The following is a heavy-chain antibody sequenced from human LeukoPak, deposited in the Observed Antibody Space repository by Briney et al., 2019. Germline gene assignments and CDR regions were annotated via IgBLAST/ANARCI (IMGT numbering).Heavy chain of an antibody. J-gene: IGHJ6*02. D-gene: IGHD3-10*01. CDR2: INHSGST. Sequence: PSETLSLTCAVYGGSFSGYYWSRIPQPPGKGLEWIEEINHSGSTNYNPSLKSRVTISVDTSKNQFSLKLSSVTAANTAVYYCARGRKVRGVIMGYYYYYGMDVWGQGTTVTVSS. CDR3: ARGRKVRGVIMGYYYYYGMDV. CDR1: GGSFSGYY. V-gene: IGHV4-34*01.